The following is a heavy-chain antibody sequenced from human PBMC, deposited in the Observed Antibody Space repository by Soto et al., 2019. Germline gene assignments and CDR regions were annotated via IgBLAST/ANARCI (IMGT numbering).Heavy chain of an antibody. CDR1: GFTFSAYT. V-gene: IGHV3-21*01. CDR2: IDTGSKFM. Sequence: EVQLVESGGGLVKPGGSLRLSCAASGFTFSAYTMNWVRQAPGKGLEWISSIDTGSKFMFDADSLTGRFTISRDNANNSLYLQVDSLGAEETALYCCAREADSYKGNDGLMDVWGQGTTVIVSA. J-gene: IGHJ6*01. CDR3: AREADSYKGNDGLMDV. D-gene: IGHD1-1*01.